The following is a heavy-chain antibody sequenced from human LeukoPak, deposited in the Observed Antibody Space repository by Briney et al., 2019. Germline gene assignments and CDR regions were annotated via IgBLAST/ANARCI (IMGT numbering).Heavy chain of an antibody. J-gene: IGHJ4*02. CDR3: ARALGAAAGAMGY. D-gene: IGHD6-13*01. CDR2: IYYSGST. CDR1: GGSISSYY. V-gene: IGHV4-30-4*08. Sequence: SETLSLTCTVSGGSISSYYWSWIRQPPGKGLEWIGYIYYSGSTYYNPPLKSRVTISVDTSKNQFSLKLSSVTAADTAVYYCARALGAAAGAMGYWGQGTLVTVSS.